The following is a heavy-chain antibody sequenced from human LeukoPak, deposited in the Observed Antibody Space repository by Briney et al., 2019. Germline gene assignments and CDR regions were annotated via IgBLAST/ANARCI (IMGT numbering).Heavy chain of an antibody. CDR3: AKASWFGELSGWFDP. Sequence: QPGGSLRLSCAASGFTFSSYGMHWVRQAPGKGLEWVAVISYDGSNKYYADSVKGRFTISRDNSKNTLYLQMNSLRAEDTAVYYCAKASWFGELSGWFDPWGQGTLVTVSS. D-gene: IGHD3-10*01. J-gene: IGHJ5*02. CDR1: GFTFSSYG. CDR2: ISYDGSNK. V-gene: IGHV3-30*18.